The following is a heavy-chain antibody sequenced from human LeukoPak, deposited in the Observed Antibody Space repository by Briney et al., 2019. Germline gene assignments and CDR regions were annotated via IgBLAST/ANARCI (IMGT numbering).Heavy chain of an antibody. J-gene: IGHJ6*03. CDR1: GFTFSSYS. V-gene: IGHV3-48*01. Sequence: PGGSLRLSCAASGFTFSSYSMNWVRQAPGKGLEWVSYISSSSSTIYYADSVKGRFTISRDNAKNSLYLQMNSLRAEDTAVYYCAREPTRGLYYMDVWGKGATVTVSS. D-gene: IGHD1-14*01. CDR2: ISSSSSTI. CDR3: AREPTRGLYYMDV.